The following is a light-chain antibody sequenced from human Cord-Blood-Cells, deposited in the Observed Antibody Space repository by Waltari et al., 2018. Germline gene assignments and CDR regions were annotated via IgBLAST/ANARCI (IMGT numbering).Light chain of an antibody. J-gene: IGKJ1*01. V-gene: IGKV4-1*01. CDR3: QQYYSTPWT. Sequence: DIVMTQSPDSLAVSLGERATINCKSSQSVLYSSNNKNYLAWYQQKPGQPPKLRIYWASSRESGVPDRFSGSGSGTDFTLTSSSLQAEDLAVYYCQQYYSTPWTFGQGTKVEIK. CDR1: QSVLYSSNNKNY. CDR2: WAS.